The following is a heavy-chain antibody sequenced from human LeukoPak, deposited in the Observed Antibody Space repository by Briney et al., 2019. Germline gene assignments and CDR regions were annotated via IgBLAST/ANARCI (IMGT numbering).Heavy chain of an antibody. CDR3: ARAPPPTYYYYYMDV. CDR1: GFTFSDYY. CDR2: ISSSGSPI. J-gene: IGHJ6*03. V-gene: IGHV3-11*01. Sequence: GGSLRLSCAASGFTFSDYYMSWIRQAPGKGLEWVSYISSSGSPIYYADSVKGRFTISRDNAKNSLYLQMNSLRAEDTAVYYCARAPPPTYYYYYMDVWGKGTTVTISS.